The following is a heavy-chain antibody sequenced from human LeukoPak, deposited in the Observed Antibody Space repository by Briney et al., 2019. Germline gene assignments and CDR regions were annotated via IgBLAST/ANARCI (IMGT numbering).Heavy chain of an antibody. Sequence: SETLSLTCTVSGGSISSYFWSWIRQPPGKRLEWIGYISYSGNTNYNPSLKSRVTISVDTSKNQFSLKLTSVTAADTAVYYCARATADTAMVLGYWGQGTLVTVSS. D-gene: IGHD5-18*01. CDR1: GGSISSYF. V-gene: IGHV4-59*01. J-gene: IGHJ4*02. CDR2: ISYSGNT. CDR3: ARATADTAMVLGY.